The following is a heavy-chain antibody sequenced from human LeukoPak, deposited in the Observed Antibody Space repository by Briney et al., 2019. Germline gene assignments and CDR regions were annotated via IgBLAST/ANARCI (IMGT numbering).Heavy chain of an antibody. CDR2: SSSSDDGK. D-gene: IGHD2-21*01. V-gene: IGHV3-23*01. CDR1: GLSLNNYA. CDR3: AKAPVTSCRGAFCYPFDY. J-gene: IGHJ4*01. Sequence: GGPLRLPCTASGLSLNNYAMSWVRQVPGKGLEWVSASSSSDDGKWYAESVRGRFTISRDTSKNTVYLQMNSLRVEEAGVYYCAKAPVTSCRGAFCYPFDYWGHGTLVTVSS.